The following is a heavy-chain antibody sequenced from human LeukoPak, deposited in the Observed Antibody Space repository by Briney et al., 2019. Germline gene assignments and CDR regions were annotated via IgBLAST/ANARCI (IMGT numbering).Heavy chain of an antibody. CDR1: GYTFTGYY. D-gene: IGHD2-2*01. CDR3: ARGDIVVVPAANPYFDY. V-gene: IGHV1-2*02. Sequence: ASVKVSCKASGYTFTGYYMHWVRQAPGQGLEWMGWINPNSGGTNYAQKFQGRVTMTRDTSISTAYMELSRLRSDDTAVYYCARGDIVVVPAANPYFDYWGQGTLVTVSS. CDR2: INPNSGGT. J-gene: IGHJ4*02.